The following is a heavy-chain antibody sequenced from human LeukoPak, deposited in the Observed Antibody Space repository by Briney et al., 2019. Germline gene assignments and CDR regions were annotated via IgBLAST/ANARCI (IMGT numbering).Heavy chain of an antibody. V-gene: IGHV3-23*01. CDR2: ISGSGGST. J-gene: IGHJ6*02. CDR3: AKDRTWIQLRTHRTLVGMDV. Sequence: GGSLRLSCAASGFTFSSYSMNWVRQAPGKGLEWVSAISGSGGSTYYADSVKGRFTISRDNSKNTLYLQMNSLRAEDTAVYYCAKDRTWIQLRTHRTLVGMDVWGQGTTVTVSS. CDR1: GFTFSSYS. D-gene: IGHD5-18*01.